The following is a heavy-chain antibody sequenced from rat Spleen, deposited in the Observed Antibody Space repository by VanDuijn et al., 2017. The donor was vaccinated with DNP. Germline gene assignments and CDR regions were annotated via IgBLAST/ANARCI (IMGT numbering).Heavy chain of an antibody. D-gene: IGHD5-1*01. CDR2: IIYDGNKA. CDR3: TREGTGTGYFDY. CDR1: GFTFSDYN. V-gene: IGHV5S10*01. Sequence: EVQLVESGGGLVQPGRSLKISCTASGFTFSDYNMAWVRQAPNKGLEWVATIIYDGNKAFYRDSVKGRFTISRDDAKSTLYLQMNSVRSEDTATYYCTREGTGTGYFDYWGQGVMVTVSS. J-gene: IGHJ2*01.